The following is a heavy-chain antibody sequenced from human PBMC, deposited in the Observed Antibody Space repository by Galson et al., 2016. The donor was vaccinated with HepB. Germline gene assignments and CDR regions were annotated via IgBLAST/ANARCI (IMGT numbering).Heavy chain of an antibody. CDR3: ARSFAIRKGVHGGVDC. CDR1: GDSFNSGGYY. CDR2: IYFFTGST. D-gene: IGHD3-16*01. J-gene: IGHJ4*02. Sequence: TLSLTCSVSGDSFNSGGYYWNWIRQHPGKGLEWIGYIYFFTGSTYYSPSLKSRVTISVDTSKNQFSLDLSSVTAADTAVYCCARSFAIRKGVHGGVDCWGQGTLVTVSS. V-gene: IGHV4-31*03.